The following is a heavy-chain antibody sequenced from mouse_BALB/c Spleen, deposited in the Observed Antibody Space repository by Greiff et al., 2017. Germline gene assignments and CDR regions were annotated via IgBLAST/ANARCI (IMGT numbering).Heavy chain of an antibody. J-gene: IGHJ3*01. V-gene: IGHV14-4*02. CDR2: IDPENGDT. CDR3: NAGGLFAY. CDR1: GFNITDYY. Sequence: EVQLQQSGAELVRSGASVKLSCTASGFNITDYYMHWVKQRPEQGLEWIGWIDPENGDTEYAPKFQGKATMTADTSSNTAYLQLSSLTSEDTAVYYCNAGGLFAYWGQGTLVTVSA.